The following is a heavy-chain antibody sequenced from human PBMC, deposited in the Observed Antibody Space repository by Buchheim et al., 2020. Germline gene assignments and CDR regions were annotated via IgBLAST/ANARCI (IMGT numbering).Heavy chain of an antibody. Sequence: EVQLVQPGAEVKKPGESLRISCKGSGYSFTSYWISWVRQMPGKGLEWMGRIDPSDSYTNYSPSFQGHVTISADKSISTAYLQWSSLKASDTAMYYCARSPEDACSSTSCYIPAWGQGTL. CDR1: GYSFTSYW. V-gene: IGHV5-10-1*01. CDR2: IDPSDSYT. J-gene: IGHJ4*02. CDR3: ARSPEDACSSTSCYIPA. D-gene: IGHD2-2*02.